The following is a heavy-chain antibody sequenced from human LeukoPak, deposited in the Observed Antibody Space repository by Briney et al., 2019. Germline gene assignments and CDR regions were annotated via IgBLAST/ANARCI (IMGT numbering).Heavy chain of an antibody. V-gene: IGHV3-23*01. Sequence: GGSLRLSCAASGFTFSSYAMGWVRQAPGKGLEWVSAISGSGGSTYYADSVKGRFTISRDNSKNTLYLQMNSLRAEDTAVYYCAKVRKYSSSSDAFDIWGQGTMVTVSS. J-gene: IGHJ3*02. CDR1: GFTFSSYA. CDR3: AKVRKYSSSSDAFDI. CDR2: ISGSGGST. D-gene: IGHD6-13*01.